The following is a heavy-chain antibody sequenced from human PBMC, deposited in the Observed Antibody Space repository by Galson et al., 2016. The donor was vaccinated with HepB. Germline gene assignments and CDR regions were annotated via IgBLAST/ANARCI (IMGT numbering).Heavy chain of an antibody. J-gene: IGHJ3*02. V-gene: IGHV1-18*04. CDR3: AREGYGGIDAFDI. D-gene: IGHD4-23*01. CDR2: ISVYNGDT. Sequence: SVKVSCKASGYTFRNFVINWVRQAPGQGLEWMGRISVYNGDTSFAQNLQVRVTLTTDTSSNTAYMELRSLRPVDTALYYCAREGYGGIDAFDIWGQGTMVIVSS. CDR1: GYTFRNFV.